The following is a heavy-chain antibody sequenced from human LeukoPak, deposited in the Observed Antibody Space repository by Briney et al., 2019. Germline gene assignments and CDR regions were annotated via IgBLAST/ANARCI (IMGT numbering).Heavy chain of an antibody. J-gene: IGHJ4*02. CDR1: GYTFTSYF. CDR3: ARDPNHYYDSSGYYGDY. D-gene: IGHD3-22*01. V-gene: IGHV7-4-1*02. Sequence: ASVKVSCKASGYTFTSYFMHWVRQAPGQGLEWVGWINTNTGNPTYAQGFTGRFVFSLDTSVSTAYLQISSLKAEDTAVYYCARDPNHYYDSSGYYGDYWGQGTLVTVPS. CDR2: INTNTGNP.